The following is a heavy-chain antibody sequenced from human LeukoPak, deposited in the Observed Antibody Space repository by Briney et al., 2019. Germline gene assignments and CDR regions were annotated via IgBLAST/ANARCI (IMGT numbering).Heavy chain of an antibody. V-gene: IGHV3-53*01. Sequence: GGSLRLSCAASGFTVSSNYMGWVRQAPGKGLEWVSVIYSGTITYYADSVKGRFTISRDNSKNTLYLQMHSLRAEDTAVYYCARGYYYDSSGYPTEAFDYWGQGTLVTVPS. J-gene: IGHJ4*02. CDR3: ARGYYYDSSGYPTEAFDY. D-gene: IGHD3-22*01. CDR2: IYSGTIT. CDR1: GFTVSSNY.